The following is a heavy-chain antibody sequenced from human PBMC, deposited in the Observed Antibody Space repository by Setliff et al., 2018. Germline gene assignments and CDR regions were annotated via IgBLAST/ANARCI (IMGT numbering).Heavy chain of an antibody. CDR3: ARGGCFGYNADF. Sequence: SETLSLTCTVSGGSLSSYNYWSWIRQPAGKGLEWIGQIYTDGSTNYNPSLKSRVTISVDKSKNQFSLILTSVTAADTAIYYCARGGCFGYNADFWGQGVLVTVSS. CDR1: GGSLSSYNY. J-gene: IGHJ4*02. V-gene: IGHV4-61*09. CDR2: IYTDGST. D-gene: IGHD5-12*01.